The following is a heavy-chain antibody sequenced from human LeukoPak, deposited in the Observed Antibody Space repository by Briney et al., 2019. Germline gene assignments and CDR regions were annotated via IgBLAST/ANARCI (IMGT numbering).Heavy chain of an antibody. CDR3: ARDPAAGITLFDY. J-gene: IGHJ4*02. V-gene: IGHV3-33*05. D-gene: IGHD3-10*01. Sequence: AVISYDGSNKYYADSVKGRFTISRDNAKNSLYLQMNSLRAEDTAVYYCARDPAAGITLFDYWGQGTLVTVSS. CDR2: ISYDGSNK.